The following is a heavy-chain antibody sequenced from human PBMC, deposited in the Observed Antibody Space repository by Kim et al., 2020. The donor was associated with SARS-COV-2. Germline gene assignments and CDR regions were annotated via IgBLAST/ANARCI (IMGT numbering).Heavy chain of an antibody. CDR2: IKQDGSEK. D-gene: IGHD3-22*01. CDR3: ARDPPTYYYDSSGSYYEYYFDY. V-gene: IGHV3-7*01. Sequence: VGSLRLSCAASGFTFSSYWMSWVRQAPGKGLEWVANIKQDGSEKYYVDSVKGRFTISRDNAKNSLYLQMNSLRAEDTAVYYCARDPPTYYYDSSGSYYEYYFDYWGQGTLVTVSS. J-gene: IGHJ4*02. CDR1: GFTFSSYW.